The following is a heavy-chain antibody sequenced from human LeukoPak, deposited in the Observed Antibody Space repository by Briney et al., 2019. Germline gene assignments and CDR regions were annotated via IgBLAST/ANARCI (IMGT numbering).Heavy chain of an antibody. Sequence: SETLSLTCTVSGASISGTDYYWTWARHHPGEGLEWLGFIHFSGTIYYNPSLSSRLIISADTPKNQMSLKLSSVTAADTGVYYCAAGGDTAKGGKYWGQGTQVTVSS. J-gene: IGHJ4*02. D-gene: IGHD5-18*01. CDR1: GASISGTDYY. V-gene: IGHV4-31*03. CDR3: AAGGDTAKGGKY. CDR2: IHFSGTI.